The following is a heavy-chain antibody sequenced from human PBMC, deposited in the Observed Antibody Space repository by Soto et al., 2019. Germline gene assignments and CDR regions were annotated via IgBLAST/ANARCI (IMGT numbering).Heavy chain of an antibody. V-gene: IGHV4-59*11. CDR3: ATYDYISSQGGLYLHH. CDR1: GDFITDHY. J-gene: IGHJ1*01. D-gene: IGHD5-12*01. Sequence: QVQLQESGPGLVKPSETLSLTCTVSGDFITDHYWSWIRQSPGKGLEFIGYIYYSGSTIYNPSLNTRVTMSVATYKKQYSLNLSSVTAADTAVYFYATYDYISSQGGLYLHHWGQGTLVTVSS. CDR2: IYYSGST.